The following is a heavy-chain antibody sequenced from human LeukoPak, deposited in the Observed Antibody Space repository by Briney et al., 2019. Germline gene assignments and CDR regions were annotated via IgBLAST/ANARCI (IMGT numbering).Heavy chain of an antibody. CDR2: ISWNSGSI. CDR1: GFSFEDFA. Sequence: GGSLRLSCAASGFSFEDFAMHWVRQAPGKGLEWVSGISWNSGSIGYADSVKGRFTISRDNAKNSLYLQMNSLRAEDTALYYCAKDIMGQYSSGWYDYWGQGTLVTVSS. D-gene: IGHD6-19*01. CDR3: AKDIMGQYSSGWYDY. J-gene: IGHJ4*02. V-gene: IGHV3-9*01.